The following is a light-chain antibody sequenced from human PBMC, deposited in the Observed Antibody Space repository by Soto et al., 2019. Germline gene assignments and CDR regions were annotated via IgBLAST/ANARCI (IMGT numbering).Light chain of an antibody. CDR2: RNN. J-gene: IGLJ3*02. V-gene: IGLV1-47*01. CDR1: RSNIGRNF. CDR3: AAWDDTLDAQL. Sequence: QSVLTQSPSASGTPGQRVTISCSGSRSNIGRNFAYWYQHVPGTAPRLLIQRNNERPSGVPDRFSGSKSGTSVSLAISGLRSDDEATYYCAAWDDTLDAQLCGGGTKLTVL.